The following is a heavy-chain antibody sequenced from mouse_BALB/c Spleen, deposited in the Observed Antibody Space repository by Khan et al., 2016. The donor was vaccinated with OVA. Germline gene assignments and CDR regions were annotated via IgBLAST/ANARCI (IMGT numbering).Heavy chain of an antibody. CDR1: GYTFTSFW. J-gene: IGHJ2*01. V-gene: IGHV1-76*01. Sequence: QVQLKESGAELVRPGASVKLSCKTSGYTFTSFWIPWGKQRSGQGFEWIARYHPGMDNTYSNEKLEDKATVTGRKSSCATYMQLSSHKSEDSAVYLCAREGALYYFDYWGQGSTVTVSS. CDR3: AREGALYYFDY. CDR2: YHPGMDNT. D-gene: IGHD3-1*01.